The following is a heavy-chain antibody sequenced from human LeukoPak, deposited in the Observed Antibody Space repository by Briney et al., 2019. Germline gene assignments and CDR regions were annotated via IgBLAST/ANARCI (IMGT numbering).Heavy chain of an antibody. CDR3: AKGWFGEFDP. J-gene: IGHJ5*02. CDR2: ISGSGGSA. CDR1: GVTFSSQG. D-gene: IGHD3-10*01. V-gene: IGHV3-23*01. Sequence: GGSLRLSCAASGVTFSSQGMSWVRQAPGKGLEWVSAISGSGGSACYADSVKGRFTISRDNSKNTLYLQMNSLRAEDTAVYYCAKGWFGEFDPWGQGTLVTVSS.